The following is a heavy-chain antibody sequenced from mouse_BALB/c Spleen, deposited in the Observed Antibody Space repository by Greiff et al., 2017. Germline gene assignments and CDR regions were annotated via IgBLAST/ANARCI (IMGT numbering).Heavy chain of an antibody. J-gene: IGHJ1*01. Sequence: VQLQQSGAELVKPGASVKLSCTASGFNIKDTYMHWVKQRPEQGLEWIGRIDPANGNTKYDPKFQGKATITADTSSNTAYLQLSSLTSEDTAVYYCATVSYYYRYLDYWGEGTTVTVSS. D-gene: IGHD1-1*01. CDR1: GFNIKDTY. V-gene: IGHV14-3*02. CDR2: IDPANGNT. CDR3: ATVSYYYRYLDY.